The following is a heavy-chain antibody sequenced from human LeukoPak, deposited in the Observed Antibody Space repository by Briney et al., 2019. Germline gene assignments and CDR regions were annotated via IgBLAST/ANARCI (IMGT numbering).Heavy chain of an antibody. CDR1: GGSFSGYY. CDR3: ARDGIAVAGPVT. V-gene: IGHV4-34*01. CDR2: INHSGST. J-gene: IGHJ5*02. D-gene: IGHD6-19*01. Sequence: SETLSLTCAVYGGSFSGYYWSWIRQPPGKGLEWIGEINHSGSTNYNPSLKSRVTISVDKSKNQFSLKLSSVTAADTAVYYCARDGIAVAGPVTWGQGTLVTVSS.